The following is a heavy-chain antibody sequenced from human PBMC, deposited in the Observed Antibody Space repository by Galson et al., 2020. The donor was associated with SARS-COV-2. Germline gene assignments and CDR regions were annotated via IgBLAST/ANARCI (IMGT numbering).Heavy chain of an antibody. V-gene: IGHV5-10-1*01. J-gene: IGHJ5*02. CDR3: ARHLGLTVTNWFDP. Sequence: HGESLKISCKGSGYSFTSYWISWVRQMRGKGLEWMGRIDPSDSYTNYSPSFQGHVTISADKSISTAYLQWSSLKASDTAMYYCARHLGLTVTNWFDPWGQGTLVTVSS. D-gene: IGHD4-17*01. CDR2: IDPSDSYT. CDR1: GYSFTSYW.